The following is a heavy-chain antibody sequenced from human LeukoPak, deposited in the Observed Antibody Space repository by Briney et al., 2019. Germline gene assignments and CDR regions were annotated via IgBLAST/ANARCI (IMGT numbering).Heavy chain of an antibody. CDR1: GGSFSGYY. V-gene: IGHV4-34*01. J-gene: IGHJ6*03. CDR2: INHSGST. CDR3: AREAISSSGYYYYYMDV. Sequence: SETLSLTCAVYGGSFSGYYWSWIRQPPGKGLEWIGEINHSGSTNYNPSLKSRVTISVDTSENQFSLKLSSVTAADTAVYYCAREAISSSGYYYYYMDVWGKGTTVTVSS. D-gene: IGHD6-6*01.